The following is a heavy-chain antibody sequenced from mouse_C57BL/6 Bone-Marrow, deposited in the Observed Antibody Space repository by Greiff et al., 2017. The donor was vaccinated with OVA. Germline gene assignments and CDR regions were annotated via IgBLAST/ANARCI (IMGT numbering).Heavy chain of an antibody. D-gene: IGHD2-3*01. CDR2: IYPGSGST. J-gene: IGHJ3*01. CDR3: ARLCYDGYYVGAY. Sequence: QVQLQQPGAELVKPGASVKMSCKASGYTFTSYWITWVKQRPGQGLEWIGDIYPGSGSTNYNEKFKSKATLTVDTSSSTAYMQLSSLTSEYSAVYYCARLCYDGYYVGAYWGQGTLVTVSA. V-gene: IGHV1-55*01. CDR1: GYTFTSYW.